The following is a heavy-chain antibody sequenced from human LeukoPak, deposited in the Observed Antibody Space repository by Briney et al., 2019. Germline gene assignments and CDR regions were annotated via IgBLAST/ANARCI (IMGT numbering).Heavy chain of an antibody. CDR2: IIPTFGTA. J-gene: IGHJ6*03. D-gene: IGHD6-13*01. CDR3: ARDDSRTAGYYYYYMDV. CDR1: GYRFTGYY. V-gene: IGHV1-69*05. Sequence: SVKVSCKASGYRFTGYYMHWVRQAPGQGLEWMGGIIPTFGTANYAQKFQGRVTITTDESTSTAYMEPSSLRSEDTAMYYCARDDSRTAGYYYYYMDVWGKGTTVTVSS.